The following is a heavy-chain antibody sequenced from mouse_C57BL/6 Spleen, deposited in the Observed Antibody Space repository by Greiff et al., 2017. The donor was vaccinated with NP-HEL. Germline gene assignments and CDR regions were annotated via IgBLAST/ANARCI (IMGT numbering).Heavy chain of an antibody. J-gene: IGHJ2*01. D-gene: IGHD2-4*01. Sequence: EVKLVESGGGLVKPGGSLKLSCAASGFTFSDYGMHWVRQAPEKGLEWVAYISSGSSTIYYADTAKGRFTISRDNAKNTLFLQMTSLRSEDTAMYYCAAITYYFDYWGQGTTLTVSS. CDR1: GFTFSDYG. V-gene: IGHV5-17*01. CDR3: AAITYYFDY. CDR2: ISSGSSTI.